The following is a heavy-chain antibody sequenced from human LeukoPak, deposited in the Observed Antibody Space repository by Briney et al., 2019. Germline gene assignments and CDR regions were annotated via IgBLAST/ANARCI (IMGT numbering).Heavy chain of an antibody. D-gene: IGHD3-10*01. CDR3: ARVYYGSGSTPGFDY. Sequence: GGSLRLSCAASGFTFSSYWMHWVRQAPGKGLVWLSRINSDGSSTSYADSVKGRFTISRDNAKNTLYLQMNSLRAEDTAVYYCARVYYGSGSTPGFDYWGQGTLVTVSS. CDR2: INSDGSST. J-gene: IGHJ4*02. CDR1: GFTFSSYW. V-gene: IGHV3-74*01.